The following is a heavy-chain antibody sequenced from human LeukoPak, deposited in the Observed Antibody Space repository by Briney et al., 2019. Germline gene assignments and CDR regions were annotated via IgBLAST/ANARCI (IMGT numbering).Heavy chain of an antibody. V-gene: IGHV3-20*01. Sequence: GGSLRLSCAASGFTFDDYGMSWVRQAPGKGREWVSGINWNGGSTGYADSVKGRFTISRANAKNSLYLQMNSLRAEDTALYHCARDRGDYSNYRGFDYWGQGTLVTVSS. CDR3: ARDRGDYSNYRGFDY. CDR1: GFTFDDYG. CDR2: INWNGGST. J-gene: IGHJ4*02. D-gene: IGHD4-11*01.